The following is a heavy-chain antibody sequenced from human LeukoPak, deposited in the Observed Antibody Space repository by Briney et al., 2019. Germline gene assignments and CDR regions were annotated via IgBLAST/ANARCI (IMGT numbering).Heavy chain of an antibody. CDR3: AREVEYSISSLYFDY. D-gene: IGHD5-18*01. CDR2: FSYDGSSK. V-gene: IGHV3-30*04. J-gene: IGHJ4*02. CDR1: GFTFSSYA. Sequence: GGSLRLSCAASGFTFSSYAMHWVRQAPGKGLEWVAVFSYDGSSKYGDSVKGRFTISRENSKNTIHLQMNSLRPDDTAIYYCAREVEYSISSLYFDYWGQGALVTVSS.